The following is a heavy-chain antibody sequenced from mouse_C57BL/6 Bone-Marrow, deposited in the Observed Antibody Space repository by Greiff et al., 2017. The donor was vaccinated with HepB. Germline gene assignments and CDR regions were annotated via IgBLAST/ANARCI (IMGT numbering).Heavy chain of an antibody. J-gene: IGHJ2*01. CDR2: IYPGNSDT. V-gene: IGHV1-5*01. D-gene: IGHD2-4*01. CDR3: TNYDYDEGGFDY. CDR1: GYTFTSYW. Sequence: EVHLVESGTVLARPGASVKMSCKTSGYTFTSYWMHWVKQRPGQGLEWIGAIYPGNSDTSYNQKFKGKAKLTAVTSASTAYMELSSLTNEDSAVYYCTNYDYDEGGFDYWGQGTTLTVSS.